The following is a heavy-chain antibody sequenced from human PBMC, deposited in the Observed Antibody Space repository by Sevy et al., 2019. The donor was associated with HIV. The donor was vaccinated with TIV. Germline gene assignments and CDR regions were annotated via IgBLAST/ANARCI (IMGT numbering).Heavy chain of an antibody. Sequence: GGSLRLSCAASGFTVSSNYMTWVRRAPGKGLEGVSVTYSDGTTYHADSVKDRFTISRDNSKNTLYLQMNSLRAEDTAVYYSARGKSGYGYGLNSWGQGTLVTVSS. J-gene: IGHJ4*02. CDR1: GFTVSSNY. V-gene: IGHV3-66*01. CDR2: TYSDGTT. CDR3: ARGKSGYGYGLNS. D-gene: IGHD5-18*01.